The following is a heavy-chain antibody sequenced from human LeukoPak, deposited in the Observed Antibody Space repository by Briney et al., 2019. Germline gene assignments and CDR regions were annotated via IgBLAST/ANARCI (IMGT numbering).Heavy chain of an antibody. CDR1: GYTLTELS. J-gene: IGHJ4*02. V-gene: IGHV1-24*01. CDR3: ATFGAYGDTPPFFDY. Sequence: GASVKVSCKVSGYTLTELSMHWVRQAPGKGLEWMGGFDPEDGETIYAQKFQGRVTMTEDTSTDTAYMELSSLRSEDTAVYYCATFGAYGDTPPFFDYWGQGTLVTVSS. D-gene: IGHD4-17*01. CDR2: FDPEDGET.